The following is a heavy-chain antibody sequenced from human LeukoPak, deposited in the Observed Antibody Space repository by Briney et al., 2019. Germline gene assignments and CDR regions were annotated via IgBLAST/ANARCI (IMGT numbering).Heavy chain of an antibody. CDR3: ARDCDFWSGYYGGGGDY. CDR2: IYHSGST. D-gene: IGHD3-3*01. CDR1: GYSISSGYY. Sequence: SETLSLTCTVSGYSISSGYYWGWIRQPPGKGLEWIGSIYHSGSTYYNPSLKSRVTISVDTSKNQFSLKLSSVPAADTAVYYCARDCDFWSGYYGGGGDYWGQGTLVTVSS. V-gene: IGHV4-38-2*02. J-gene: IGHJ4*02.